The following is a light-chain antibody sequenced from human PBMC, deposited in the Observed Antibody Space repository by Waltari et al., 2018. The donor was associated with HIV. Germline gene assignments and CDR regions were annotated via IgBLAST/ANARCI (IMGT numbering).Light chain of an antibody. Sequence: SYVLTQPPSVSVAPGQTARITCGGDNIGHKSAHWYQQKPGQAPVLVVFDDSDRPSGIPERFSGSNSGNTATLTVSRVEAGDEADYYCQVWDSGSDHPGVFGTVTKVTVL. CDR1: NIGHKS. J-gene: IGLJ1*01. CDR2: DDS. CDR3: QVWDSGSDHPGV. V-gene: IGLV3-21*02.